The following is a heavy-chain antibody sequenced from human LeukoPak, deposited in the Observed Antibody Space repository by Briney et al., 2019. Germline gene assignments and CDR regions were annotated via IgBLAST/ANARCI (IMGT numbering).Heavy chain of an antibody. CDR2: ISYDGSNK. CDR3: AKDLEDSSGFTAFDVYIYYGMDV. CDR1: GFTFSSHA. J-gene: IGHJ6*02. Sequence: GRSLRLSCAASGFTFSSHAMHWVRQAPGKGLEWLAVISYDGSNKYYADTVKGRFTISRDNSKNRMYLQMNSLRAEDTAVYYCAKDLEDSSGFTAFDVYIYYGMDVWGQGTTVTVSS. D-gene: IGHD3-22*01. V-gene: IGHV3-30*18.